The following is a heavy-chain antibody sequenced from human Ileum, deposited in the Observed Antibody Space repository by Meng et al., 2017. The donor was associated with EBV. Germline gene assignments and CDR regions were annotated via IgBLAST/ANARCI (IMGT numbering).Heavy chain of an antibody. J-gene: IGHJ4*02. V-gene: IGHV3-21*01. CDR1: GFTFSSYN. D-gene: IGHD4/OR15-4a*01. CDR3: ARDNDFGYFDN. CDR2: IGSNTNYI. Sequence: EVLVLEFGGGLGKPGGSLRLSCAASGFTFSSYNMNWVRQAPGKGLEWVSYIGSNTNYIYYADSVKGRFTISRDNTKNSLYLQMNSLRAEDTGVYYCARDNDFGYFDNWGQGTLVTVSS.